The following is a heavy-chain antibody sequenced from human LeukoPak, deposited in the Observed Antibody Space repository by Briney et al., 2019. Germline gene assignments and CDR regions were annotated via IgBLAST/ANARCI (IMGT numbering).Heavy chain of an antibody. CDR3: AKGYCSSTSCLFDY. V-gene: IGHV3-23*01. J-gene: IGHJ4*02. Sequence: GGSLRLSCAAFGFTFSSYAMSWVRQAPGKGLEWVSAISGSGGSTYYADSVKGRFTISRDNSKNTLYLQMNSLRAEDTAVYYCAKGYCSSTSCLFDYWGQGTLVTVSS. CDR2: ISGSGGST. D-gene: IGHD2-2*01. CDR1: GFTFSSYA.